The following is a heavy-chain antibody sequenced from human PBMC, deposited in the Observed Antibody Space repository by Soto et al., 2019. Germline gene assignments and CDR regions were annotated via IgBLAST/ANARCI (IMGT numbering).Heavy chain of an antibody. D-gene: IGHD3-22*01. Sequence: EVQVLQSGGGLVPPGGSLRLSCAGSGFTFINTGMSWVRQAPGQGLEWVSAITGNGDSTYYADSVKGRFTISRDNSKSTVYLQMNRLRAEDTAVYYCAKIDGYFDYWGQGTLVTVSS. CDR3: AKIDGYFDY. CDR2: ITGNGDST. CDR1: GFTFINTG. J-gene: IGHJ4*02. V-gene: IGHV3-23*01.